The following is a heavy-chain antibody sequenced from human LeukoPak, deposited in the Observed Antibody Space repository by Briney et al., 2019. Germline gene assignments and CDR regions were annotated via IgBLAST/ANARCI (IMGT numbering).Heavy chain of an antibody. CDR2: ITSSGHTK. V-gene: IGHV3-48*03. CDR3: ARGDPHADL. CDR1: GFDLSTYE. Sequence: GGSLRLSCAASGFDLSTYEMNWVRQAPGKGLEWIADITSSGHTKNYADSVKGRFSISRDKARTSLYLQMHSLRVEDTGVYYCARGDPHADLWGQGTLVTVSS. J-gene: IGHJ5*02.